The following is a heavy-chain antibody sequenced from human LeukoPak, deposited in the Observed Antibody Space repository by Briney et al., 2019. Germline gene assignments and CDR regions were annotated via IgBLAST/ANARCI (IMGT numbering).Heavy chain of an antibody. V-gene: IGHV4-4*07. CDR3: ARDSSWYHRGVNLDY. J-gene: IGHJ4*02. Sequence: RSSETLSLTCTVSGGSISSDYWSCSRQHARGGLQWIGRIYTSGSSNYNPSFKRRVTMSVDTSKNQFSLKLSSVTDADTAVYYCARDSSWYHRGVNLDYWSQGTLVTVSS. CDR1: GGSISSDY. CDR2: IYTSGSS. D-gene: IGHD3-10*01.